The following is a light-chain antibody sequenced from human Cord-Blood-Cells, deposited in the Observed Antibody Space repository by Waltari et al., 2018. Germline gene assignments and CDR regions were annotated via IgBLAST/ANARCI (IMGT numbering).Light chain of an antibody. Sequence: EIVLTQSPATLSLSPGEIATLSCRASQSVSSYLACYQQKPVQAHRLLIYDASNRATGTRTGCNVRWSGTEFTLTISSRESEDYAVYYCQQRSNWLTFGGGTKVEIK. J-gene: IGKJ4*01. CDR2: DAS. CDR3: QQRSNWLT. CDR1: QSVSSY. V-gene: IGKV3-11*01.